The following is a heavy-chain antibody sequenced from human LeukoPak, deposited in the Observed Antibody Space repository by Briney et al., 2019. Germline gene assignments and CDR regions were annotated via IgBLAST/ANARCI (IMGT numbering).Heavy chain of an antibody. V-gene: IGHV1-2*02. J-gene: IGHJ4*02. Sequence: ASVKVSCTASGYTFTGYYMHWVRQAPGQGLEWMGWINPNSGGTNYAQKFQGRVTMTRDTSISTAYMELSRLRSDDTAVYYCARPEIAVAGTEFDYWGQGTLVTVSS. CDR2: INPNSGGT. CDR1: GYTFTGYY. CDR3: ARPEIAVAGTEFDY. D-gene: IGHD6-19*01.